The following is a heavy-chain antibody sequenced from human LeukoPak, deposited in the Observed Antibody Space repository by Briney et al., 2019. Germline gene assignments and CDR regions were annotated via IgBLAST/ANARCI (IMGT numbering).Heavy chain of an antibody. Sequence: GASVKVSCKSSGYPFTNYYIHWVRQAPRQGLEWMGVINPSGGYTTYAQELQGRVTMTSDTSTSTLYMELSSLTSEDTAIYYCARRGGSLVFDYWGQGTLVTVPS. J-gene: IGHJ4*02. CDR2: INPSGGYT. CDR1: GYPFTNYY. D-gene: IGHD3-10*01. CDR3: ARRGGSLVFDY. V-gene: IGHV1-46*01.